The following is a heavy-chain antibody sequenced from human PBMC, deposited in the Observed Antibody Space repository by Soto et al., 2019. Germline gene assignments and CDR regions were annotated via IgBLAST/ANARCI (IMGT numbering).Heavy chain of an antibody. J-gene: IGHJ5*02. CDR3: ARLWFGDNQKWFDP. CDR2: IYYSGST. CDR1: GGSINNGDYY. Sequence: SETLSLTCTVSGGSINNGDYYWSWIRQPPEKGLEWIGYIYYSGSTYYNPSLKSRVTISIDTSKNQFSLKLSSVTAADTAVYYCARLWFGDNQKWFDPWGQGTLVTVSS. D-gene: IGHD3-10*01. V-gene: IGHV4-30-4*01.